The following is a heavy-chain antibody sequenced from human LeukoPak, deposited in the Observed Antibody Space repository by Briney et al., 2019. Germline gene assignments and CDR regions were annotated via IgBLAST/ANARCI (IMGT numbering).Heavy chain of an antibody. D-gene: IGHD5-12*01. Sequence: ASVKVSCKASGYTFTGYYMHWVRQAPGQGLEWMGWINPNSGGTNYAQKFQGRVTMTRDTSISTAYMELSRLRSEDTAVYYCARDSQGYSGYDSPDYWGQGTLVTVSS. CDR1: GYTFTGYY. J-gene: IGHJ4*02. CDR2: INPNSGGT. CDR3: ARDSQGYSGYDSPDY. V-gene: IGHV1-2*02.